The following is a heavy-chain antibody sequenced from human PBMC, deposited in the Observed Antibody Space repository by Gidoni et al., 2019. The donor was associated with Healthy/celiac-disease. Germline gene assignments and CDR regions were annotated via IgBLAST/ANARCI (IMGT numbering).Heavy chain of an antibody. V-gene: IGHV3-23*01. CDR2: ISGCCCST. J-gene: IGHJ4*02. D-gene: IGHD3-22*01. CDR3: ALGTTYYYYSNRAGGDY. CDR1: GFTFSSYA. Sequence: EVQLLESGGGLVQPGGSLRLSCAASGFTFSSYAMNWVRQAPGQGLAWVSAISGCCCSTYYADSVKGRFNISRDNSKNTLYSQMNSLRAEDTAVYYWALGTTYYYYSNRAGGDYWGQGTLVTVSS.